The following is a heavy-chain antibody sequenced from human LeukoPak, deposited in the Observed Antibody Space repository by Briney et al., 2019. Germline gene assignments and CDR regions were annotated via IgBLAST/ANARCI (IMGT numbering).Heavy chain of an antibody. J-gene: IGHJ4*02. CDR1: GYSISSGYY. Sequence: KPSETLSLTCAVSGYSISSGYYWGWIRQPPGKGLEWIGSIYHSGSTYYNPSLKSRVTISVDTSKNQSSLKLSSVTAADTAVYYCARLERPYYFDYWGQGTLVTVSS. CDR2: IYHSGST. D-gene: IGHD1-1*01. V-gene: IGHV4-38-2*01. CDR3: ARLERPYYFDY.